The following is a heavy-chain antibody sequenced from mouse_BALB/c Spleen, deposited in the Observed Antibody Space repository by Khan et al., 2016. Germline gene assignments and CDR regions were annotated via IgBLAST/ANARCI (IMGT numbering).Heavy chain of an antibody. D-gene: IGHD1-2*01. CDR3: TRSPTATRYFDV. V-gene: IGHV3-2*02. CDR1: GYSITSDYA. J-gene: IGHJ1*01. Sequence: PLQESGPGLVKPSQSLSLTCTVTGYSITSDYAWNWIRQFPGNKLEWMGYIRYSGRTTYNPSLKSRISIHREPSKHPFFMHLYPVTTEDTSTYYCTRSPTATRYFDVWGAGTTVTVSS. CDR2: IRYSGRT.